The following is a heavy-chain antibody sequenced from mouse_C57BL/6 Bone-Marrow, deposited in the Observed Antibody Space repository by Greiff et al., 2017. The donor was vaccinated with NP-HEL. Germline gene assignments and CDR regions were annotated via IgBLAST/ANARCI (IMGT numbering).Heavy chain of an antibody. J-gene: IGHJ2*01. CDR3: ANSGY. V-gene: IGHV5-4*01. Sequence: VATISDGGSYTYYPDNVKGRFTITRDNAKNNLYLQMGHLKSEDTAMYCCANSGYWGQGTTLTVSS. CDR2: ISDGGSYT. D-gene: IGHD1-3*01.